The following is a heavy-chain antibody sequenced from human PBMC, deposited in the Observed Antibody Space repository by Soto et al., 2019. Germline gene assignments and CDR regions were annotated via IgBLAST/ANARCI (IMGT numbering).Heavy chain of an antibody. J-gene: IGHJ4*02. Sequence: PSETLSLTCAVSGGSITSNWWSWVRQPPGKGLEWIGEIYHNGRFNYNPSLRSRLTISIDKSKNQLSLKLTSVTAADTAVYYCARHYASGNYYSPVDYWGQGALVTVSS. V-gene: IGHV4-4*02. CDR3: ARHYASGNYYSPVDY. D-gene: IGHD3-10*01. CDR2: IYHNGRF. CDR1: GGSITSNW.